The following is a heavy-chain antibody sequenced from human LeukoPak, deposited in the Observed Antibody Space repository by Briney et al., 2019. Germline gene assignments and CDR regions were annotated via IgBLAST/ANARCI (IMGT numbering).Heavy chain of an antibody. Sequence: GGSLRLSCAASGFTFSSYSMNWVRQAPGKGLEWVSYISSSSSTIYYADSVKGRFTISRDNAKNSLYLQMNSLRDEDTAVYYCARDRRLVQEQNYYYGMDVWGQGTTVTVSS. CDR1: GFTFSSYS. J-gene: IGHJ6*02. CDR3: ARDRRLVQEQNYYYGMDV. D-gene: IGHD6-19*01. V-gene: IGHV3-48*02. CDR2: ISSSSSTI.